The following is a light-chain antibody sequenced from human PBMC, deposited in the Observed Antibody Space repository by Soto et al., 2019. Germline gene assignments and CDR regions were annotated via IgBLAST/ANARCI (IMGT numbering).Light chain of an antibody. CDR1: QSVSSSD. V-gene: IGKV3-20*01. CDR3: QQDDT. J-gene: IGKJ2*01. Sequence: IVLTQSPGTLSLSPGERATLSCRASQSVSSSDFAWYQQKPGQAPRLLIYSAYSRATGIPDRFSGSGSGTDFTLTISRLEPEDVAVYYGQQDDTFGQGAKLEIK. CDR2: SAY.